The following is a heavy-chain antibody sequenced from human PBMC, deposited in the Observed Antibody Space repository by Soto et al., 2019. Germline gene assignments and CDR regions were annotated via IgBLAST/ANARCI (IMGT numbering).Heavy chain of an antibody. V-gene: IGHV3-11*01. CDR1: GFTFSDYY. Sequence: PGGSLRLSCAASGFTFSDYYMSWIRQAPGKGLEWVSYISSSGSTIYYADSVKGRFTISRDNAKNSLYLQMNSLRAEDTAVYYCARGHFYSSSWYPSSEYYFDYWGQGTLVTVSS. J-gene: IGHJ4*02. CDR2: ISSSGSTI. D-gene: IGHD6-13*01. CDR3: ARGHFYSSSWYPSSEYYFDY.